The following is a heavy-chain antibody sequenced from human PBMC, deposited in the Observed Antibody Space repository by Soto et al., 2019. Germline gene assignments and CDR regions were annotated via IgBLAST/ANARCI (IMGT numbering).Heavy chain of an antibody. CDR1: GFAVSSNY. CDR2: IYSGGST. Sequence: PGGSLRLSCVASGFAVSSNYMSWVRQAPGKGLEWVSVIYSGGSTYYADSVKGRFTISRDNSKNTLYLQMNSLRAEDTAVYYCAKRTTGWYFDLWGRGTLVTVSS. J-gene: IGHJ2*01. V-gene: IGHV3-66*04. CDR3: AKRTTGWYFDL.